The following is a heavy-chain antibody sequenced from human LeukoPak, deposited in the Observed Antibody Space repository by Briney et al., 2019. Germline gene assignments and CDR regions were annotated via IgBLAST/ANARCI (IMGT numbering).Heavy chain of an antibody. CDR2: ISSNGGSI. V-gene: IGHV3-64*01. CDR3: ARDSRLLWFGELLYPNDYYYGMDV. Sequence: PGGSLRLSCAASGFTFSSCAMHWVRQAPGKGLEYVSAISSNGGSIYYANSVKGRFTISRDNSKNTLYLQMGSLRAEDMAVYYCARDSRLLWFGELLYPNDYYYGMDVWGQGTTVTVSS. CDR1: GFTFSSCA. J-gene: IGHJ6*02. D-gene: IGHD3-10*01.